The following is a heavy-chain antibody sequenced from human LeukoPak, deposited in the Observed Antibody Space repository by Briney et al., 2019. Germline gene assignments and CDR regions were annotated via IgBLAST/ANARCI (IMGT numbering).Heavy chain of an antibody. CDR1: GFTFSSYA. CDR2: ISGSGGST. D-gene: IGHD4-17*01. J-gene: IGHJ4*02. CDR3: AKDHYGDYVPYYFDY. Sequence: GGSLRLSCAASGFTFSSYAMSWVRQAPGKGLEWVSAISGSGGSTYYADSVKGRFTIPRDNSKNTLYLQMNSLRAEDTAVYYCAKDHYGDYVPYYFDYWGQGTLVTVSS. V-gene: IGHV3-23*01.